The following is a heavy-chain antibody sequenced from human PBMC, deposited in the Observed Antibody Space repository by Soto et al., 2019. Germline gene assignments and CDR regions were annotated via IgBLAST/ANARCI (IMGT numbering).Heavy chain of an antibody. Sequence: QLVESGGGLVQPGGSLRLSCAASGFSVSNNYMKWVRQAPGKGLEWVSLIYSGGSTYYADSVKGRFTISRDNSKNTMFLQMNRLRVEDKAGYYCARDRGYRWGQGTMVTVSS. CDR1: GFSVSNNY. J-gene: IGHJ3*01. CDR3: ARDRGYR. D-gene: IGHD5-12*01. CDR2: IYSGGST. V-gene: IGHV3-66*01.